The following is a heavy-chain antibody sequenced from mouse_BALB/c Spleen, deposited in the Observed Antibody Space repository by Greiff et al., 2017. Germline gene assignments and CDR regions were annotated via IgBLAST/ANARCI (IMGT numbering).Heavy chain of an antibody. Sequence: EVHLVESGGDLVKPGGSLKLSCAASGFTFSSYGMSWVRQTPDKRLEWVATISSGGSYTYYPDSVKGRFTISRDNAKNTLYLQMSSLKSEDTAMYYCARQYGSSYFDYWGQGTTLTVSS. J-gene: IGHJ2*01. CDR1: GFTFSSYG. V-gene: IGHV5-6*01. D-gene: IGHD1-1*01. CDR2: ISSGGSYT. CDR3: ARQYGSSYFDY.